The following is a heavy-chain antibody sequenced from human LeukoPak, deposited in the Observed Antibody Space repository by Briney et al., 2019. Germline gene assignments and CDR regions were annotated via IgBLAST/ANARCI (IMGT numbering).Heavy chain of an antibody. D-gene: IGHD3-10*01. J-gene: IGHJ5*02. CDR3: ARGLFGSGSPSYNCFDP. CDR2: INLDGNEK. CDR1: GFTFSSYW. V-gene: IGHV3-7*01. Sequence: PGGSLRLSCVASGFTFSSYWMSWVRQAPGKGLEWVANINLDGNEKYYIDSVKGRFTISRDNAKNSLYLQMNSLRAEDTAVYYCARGLFGSGSPSYNCFDPWGQGTLVTVSS.